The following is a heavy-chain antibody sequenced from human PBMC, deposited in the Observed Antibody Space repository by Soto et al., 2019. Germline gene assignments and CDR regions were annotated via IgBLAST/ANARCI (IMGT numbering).Heavy chain of an antibody. V-gene: IGHV3-30-3*01. CDR1: GFTFTNYN. D-gene: IGHD2-2*02. CDR2: ISFDGTTD. CDR3: ARDNRDCSSFNCYNTGRVVCLDV. Sequence: GGSLRLSCAASGFTFTNYNLRWVRQAPGNNLESVAVISFDGTTDYYADSMKGRFTVSRDNSKNTLSLQMDSLRPEDTAVYYCARDNRDCSSFNCYNTGRVVCLDVWGQGTTVT. J-gene: IGHJ6*02.